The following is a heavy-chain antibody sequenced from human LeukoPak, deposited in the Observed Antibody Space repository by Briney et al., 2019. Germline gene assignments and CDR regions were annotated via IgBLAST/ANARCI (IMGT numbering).Heavy chain of an antibody. Sequence: PGGTLRLSCAASGFTFSSYGMSWVRQAPGKGLEWVAVISYDGSNKYYADSVKGRFTISRDNSKNTLYLQMNSLRAEDTAVYYCAKNLGSGWYFPFDYWGQGTLVTVSS. CDR1: GFTFSSYG. J-gene: IGHJ4*02. CDR3: AKNLGSGWYFPFDY. D-gene: IGHD6-19*01. V-gene: IGHV3-30*18. CDR2: ISYDGSNK.